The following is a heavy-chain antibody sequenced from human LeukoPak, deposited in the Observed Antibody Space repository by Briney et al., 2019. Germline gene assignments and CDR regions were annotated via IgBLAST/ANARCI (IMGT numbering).Heavy chain of an antibody. CDR3: AGGLWIPTQFFDY. Sequence: GGSLRLSCATSGFIFSNYWMSWVRQVPGKGLEWVAVISYDGSNKYYADSVKGRFTISRDNSKNTLYLQMNSLRAEDTAVYYCAGGLWIPTQFFDYWGQGTLVTVSS. V-gene: IGHV3-30-3*01. J-gene: IGHJ4*02. D-gene: IGHD1-1*01. CDR1: GFIFSNYW. CDR2: ISYDGSNK.